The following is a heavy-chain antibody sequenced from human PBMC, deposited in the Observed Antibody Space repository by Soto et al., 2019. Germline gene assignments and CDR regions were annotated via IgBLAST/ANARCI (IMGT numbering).Heavy chain of an antibody. J-gene: IGHJ5*02. D-gene: IGHD4-4*01. CDR3: AKEPINVPDEYSLFDP. V-gene: IGHV3-30*02. CDR1: GFTFSGYG. Sequence: GGSLRLSCGASGFTFSGYGMHWVRQAPGKGLDWVAVVRYDGSNIYYADSVKGRFYISRDNSRNTLYLQMNSLRAEDTAVYYCAKEPINVPDEYSLFDPWGQGSLVTVSS. CDR2: VRYDGSNI.